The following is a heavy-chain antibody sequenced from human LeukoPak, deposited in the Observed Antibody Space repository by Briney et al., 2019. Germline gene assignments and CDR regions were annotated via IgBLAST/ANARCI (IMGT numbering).Heavy chain of an antibody. CDR3: AFVYGASGAEYFQH. CDR1: GFTFSSYA. Sequence: GGSLRLSCAASGFTFSSYAMSWVRQAPGKGLAWVSAISGSGGSTYYADSVKGRFTISRDNSKNTLYLQMNSLRAEDTAVYYCAFVYGASGAEYFQHWGQATLVTVSS. V-gene: IGHV3-23*01. CDR2: ISGSGGST. D-gene: IGHD1-26*01. J-gene: IGHJ1*01.